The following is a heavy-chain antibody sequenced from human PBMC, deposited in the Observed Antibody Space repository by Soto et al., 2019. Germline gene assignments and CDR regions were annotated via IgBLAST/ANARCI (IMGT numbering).Heavy chain of an antibody. CDR2: TYYRSKWYN. Sequence: QSQTLSLTCAISGDSVSSNSAAWNWIRQSPSRGLEWLGRTYYRSKWYNDYAVSVKSRITINPDTSKNQFSLQLNSVTPEDTAVYYCARDRITGTTAEYYYYYYYMDVWGKGTTVTVSS. CDR1: GDSVSSNSAA. J-gene: IGHJ6*03. CDR3: ARDRITGTTAEYYYYYYYMDV. V-gene: IGHV6-1*01. D-gene: IGHD1-7*01.